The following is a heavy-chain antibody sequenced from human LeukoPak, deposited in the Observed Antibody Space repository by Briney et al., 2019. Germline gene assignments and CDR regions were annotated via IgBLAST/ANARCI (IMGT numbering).Heavy chain of an antibody. V-gene: IGHV3-23*01. D-gene: IGHD6-13*01. CDR3: AKGPGIAVAKDY. CDR2: ISGSGGST. CDR1: GFTFSSYA. J-gene: IGHJ4*02. Sequence: PGGSLRHSCVASGFTFSSYAMSWVRHAPGKGLEWVSAISGSGGSTYYADSVKGRFTISRDNSKNTLYLQMNSLRAEDTAVYYCAKGPGIAVAKDYWGQGTLVTVSS.